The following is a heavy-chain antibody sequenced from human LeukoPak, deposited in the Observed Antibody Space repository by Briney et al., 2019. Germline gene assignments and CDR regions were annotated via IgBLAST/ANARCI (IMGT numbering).Heavy chain of an antibody. V-gene: IGHV3-66*01. D-gene: IGHD6-19*01. CDR1: GFTVSSNY. CDR3: ARGRGVGSSSGWVYFDY. CDR2: IYSGGST. Sequence: GGSLRLSCAASGFTVSSNYMSWVRQAPGKGLEWVSVIYSGGSTYYADSVKGRFTISRDNSKNTLYLQMDSLRAEDTAVYYCARGRGVGSSSGWVYFDYWGQGTLVTVSS. J-gene: IGHJ4*02.